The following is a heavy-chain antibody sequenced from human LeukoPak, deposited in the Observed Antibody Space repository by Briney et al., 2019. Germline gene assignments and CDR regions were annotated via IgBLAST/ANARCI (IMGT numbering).Heavy chain of an antibody. V-gene: IGHV4-61*05. D-gene: IGHD6-13*01. CDR2: IYYSGST. CDR1: GGSISSSSYY. Sequence: SETLSLTCTVSGGSISSSSYYWSWIRQPPGKGLEWIGYIYYSGSTNYNPSLKSRVTISVDTSKNQFSLKLSSVTAADTAVYYCARQPLHYSSPFPGTWFDPWGQGTLVTVSS. CDR3: ARQPLHYSSPFPGTWFDP. J-gene: IGHJ5*02.